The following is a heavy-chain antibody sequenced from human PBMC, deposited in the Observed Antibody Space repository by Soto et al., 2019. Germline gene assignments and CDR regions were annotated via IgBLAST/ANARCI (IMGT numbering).Heavy chain of an antibody. CDR1: GYSFTIYG. CDR2: ISPDNGHT. J-gene: IGHJ6*03. D-gene: IGHD2-2*01. V-gene: IGHV1-18*01. Sequence: QVQLVQSGAEVKKPGASVKVSCKASGYSFTIYGISWVRQAPGQGLEWMGWISPDNGHTNYAQKLQGRVTMTTDTSTSPAYMELRSLRSDDTAVYYCARVDIVVIPAAKDYSYYYYMDVWGKGTTVTVSS. CDR3: ARVDIVVIPAAKDYSYYYYMDV.